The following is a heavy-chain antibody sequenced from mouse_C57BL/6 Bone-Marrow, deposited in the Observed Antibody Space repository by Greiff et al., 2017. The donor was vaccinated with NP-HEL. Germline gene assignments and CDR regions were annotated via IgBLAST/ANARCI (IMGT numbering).Heavy chain of an antibody. J-gene: IGHJ4*01. V-gene: IGHV5-6*01. Sequence: EVNVVESGGDLVKPGGSLKLSCAASGFTFSSYGMSWVRQTPDKRLEWVATISSGGSYTYYPDSVKGRFTISRDNAKNTLYLQMSSLKSEDTAMYYCARSYYYDYWGQGTSVTVSS. CDR3: ARSYYYDY. CDR1: GFTFSSYG. D-gene: IGHD1-1*01. CDR2: ISSGGSYT.